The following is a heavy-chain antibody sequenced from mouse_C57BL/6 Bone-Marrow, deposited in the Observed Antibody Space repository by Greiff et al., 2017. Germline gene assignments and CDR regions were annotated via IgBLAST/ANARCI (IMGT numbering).Heavy chain of an antibody. CDR2: INPSSGYT. J-gene: IGHJ2*01. V-gene: IGHV1-7*01. Sequence: QVQLQQSGAELAKPGASVKLSCKASGSPFPSYWMHWVKQRPGQGLEWIGYINPSSGYTRYKQKFKDKATLTADKSSSTAYMQLSSLTYEDSAVYYCARRSGYFNFDYWGQGTTLTVSS. CDR1: GSPFPSYW. D-gene: IGHD2-3*01. CDR3: ARRSGYFNFDY.